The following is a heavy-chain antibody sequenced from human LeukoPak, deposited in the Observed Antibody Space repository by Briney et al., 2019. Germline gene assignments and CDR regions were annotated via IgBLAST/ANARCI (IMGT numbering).Heavy chain of an antibody. CDR1: GYTFVTYG. V-gene: IGHV1-18*01. CDR3: ARDRGVEGADTLDY. D-gene: IGHD1-26*01. J-gene: IGHJ4*02. CDR2: ISPKSGHA. Sequence: ASVKVSCKTSGYTFVTYGISWVRQAPGQGLEWMGWISPKSGHANYAQKFRGRVTMTTDTATTTAYMELGSLRSDDTAVYYCARDRGVEGADTLDYWGQGTLVTVSS.